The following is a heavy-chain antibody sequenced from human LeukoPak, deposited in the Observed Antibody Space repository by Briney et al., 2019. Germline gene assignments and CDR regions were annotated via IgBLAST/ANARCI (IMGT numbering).Heavy chain of an antibody. V-gene: IGHV4-30-2*01. CDR3: ARHRYTAYAFDI. CDR1: GGSISSGGYS. Sequence: SQTLSLTCAVSGGSISSGGYSWSWIRQPPGKGLEWIGYIYHSGSTYYNPSLKSRVSISVDRSKNQFSLKLSSVTAADTAVYYCARHRYTAYAFDIRGQGTMVTVSS. D-gene: IGHD5-18*01. J-gene: IGHJ3*02. CDR2: IYHSGST.